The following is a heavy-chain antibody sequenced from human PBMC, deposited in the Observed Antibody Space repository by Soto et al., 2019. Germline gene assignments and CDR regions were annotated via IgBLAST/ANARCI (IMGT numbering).Heavy chain of an antibody. J-gene: IGHJ5*02. CDR2: ISSSSSYI. V-gene: IGHV3-21*01. CDR1: GFTFSSYS. D-gene: IGHD2-2*01. CDR3: ARDIVVVPAAINLNWFEP. Sequence: SLRLSWSSSGFTFSSYSMNLVLESPVKWLEWVSSISSSSSYIYYADSVKGRFTISRDNAKNSLYLQMNSLRAEDTAVYYCARDIVVVPAAINLNWFEPWGQGTLVTVSS.